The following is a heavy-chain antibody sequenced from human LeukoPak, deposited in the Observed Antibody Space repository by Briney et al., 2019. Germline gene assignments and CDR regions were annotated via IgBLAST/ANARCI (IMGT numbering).Heavy chain of an antibody. CDR3: ARRLTQYDCFDP. J-gene: IGHJ5*02. D-gene: IGHD2-2*01. Sequence: SQTLSLTCAISGDSVSSNSVTWNWIRQSPSRGLEWLGRTYYRSTWYNDYAVSVRGRITVNPDTSKNQFSLHQNSVTPEDTAVYYCARRLTQYDCFDPWGQGILVTVSS. CDR2: TYYRSTWYN. V-gene: IGHV6-1*01. CDR1: GDSVSSNSVT.